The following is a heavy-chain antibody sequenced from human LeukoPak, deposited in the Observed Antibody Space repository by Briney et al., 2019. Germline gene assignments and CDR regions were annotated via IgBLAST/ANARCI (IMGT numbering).Heavy chain of an antibody. Sequence: GASLKSSCKGAGYIFTNYWIGWVRQMPGEGVEWMGIIYPSGSDTRYSPSFQGQVTISADKSISTAYLQWSSLNASDTALYYCGRWGVPGAFGRLSRGEWFGELLVSPGARFDYWGQGTLVTVSS. V-gene: IGHV5-51*01. CDR2: IYPSGSDT. D-gene: IGHD3-10*01. J-gene: IGHJ4*02. CDR1: GYIFTNYW. CDR3: GRWGVPGAFGRLSRGEWFGELLVSPGARFDY.